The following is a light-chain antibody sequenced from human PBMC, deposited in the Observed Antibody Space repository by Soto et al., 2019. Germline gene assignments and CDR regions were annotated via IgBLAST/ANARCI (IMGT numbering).Light chain of an antibody. V-gene: IGLV2-14*03. Sequence: QSALTQPASVSGSPGQSITISCTGTSSDIGHYDYVSWYQQHPGKAPKLMIYHVTYRPSGVSNRYSGSKSGNSASLTISGLQADDEAYYYCCSLTTSHTYVVGSGTKVTVL. CDR3: CSLTTSHTYV. J-gene: IGLJ1*01. CDR2: HVT. CDR1: SSDIGHYDY.